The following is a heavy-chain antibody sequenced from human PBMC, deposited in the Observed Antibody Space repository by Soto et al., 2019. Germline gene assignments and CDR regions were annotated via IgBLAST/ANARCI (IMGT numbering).Heavy chain of an antibody. Sequence: GGSLRLSCAASGFTFSTFEMNWVRQAPGKGLEWVSYISGTGTNIFYADSVKGRFTISRDNAKNSLYLQMNSLRVEDTAVYFCARDPGASWFDAWGQGTLVT. CDR1: GFTFSTFE. V-gene: IGHV3-48*03. J-gene: IGHJ5*02. CDR2: ISGTGTNI. CDR3: ARDPGASWFDA.